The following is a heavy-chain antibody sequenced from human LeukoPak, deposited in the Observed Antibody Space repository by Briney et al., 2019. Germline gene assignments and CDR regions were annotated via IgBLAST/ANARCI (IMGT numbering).Heavy chain of an antibody. CDR3: ARAVPHYYDSSGYYS. D-gene: IGHD3-22*01. V-gene: IGHV1-2*02. CDR2: INPNSGGT. CDR1: GYTFTGYY. Sequence: ASVKVSCKASGYTFTGYYMHWVRQAPGQGLEWMGWINPNSGGTNYAQKFQGRVTMTRDTSISTAYMELSRLRSDDTAVYYCARAVPHYYDSSGYYSWGQGTLVTVSS. J-gene: IGHJ4*02.